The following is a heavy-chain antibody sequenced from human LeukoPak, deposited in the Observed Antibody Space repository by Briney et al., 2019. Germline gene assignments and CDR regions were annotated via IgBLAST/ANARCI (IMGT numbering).Heavy chain of an antibody. V-gene: IGHV3-21*01. J-gene: IGHJ4*02. CDR1: GFTFSSYS. D-gene: IGHD5-24*01. CDR3: ARDLADGYNSFDY. Sequence: PGGSLRLSCAASGFTFSSYSMNWVRQAPGKGLEWVSSISSSSSYICYADSVKGRFTISGDNAKNSLYLQMNSLRAEDTAVYYCARDLADGYNSFDYWGQGTLVTVSS. CDR2: ISSSSSYI.